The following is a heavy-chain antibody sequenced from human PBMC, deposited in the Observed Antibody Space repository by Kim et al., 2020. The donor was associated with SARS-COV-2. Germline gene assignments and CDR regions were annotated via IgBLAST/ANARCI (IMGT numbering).Heavy chain of an antibody. Sequence: GGSTYYADSVKVRFTISRDMSKNTLYLQMNSLSDEDTAMYYCARHDWFDPWGQGTLVTVSS. V-gene: IGHV3-66*04. J-gene: IGHJ5*02. CDR2: GGST. CDR3: ARHDWFDP.